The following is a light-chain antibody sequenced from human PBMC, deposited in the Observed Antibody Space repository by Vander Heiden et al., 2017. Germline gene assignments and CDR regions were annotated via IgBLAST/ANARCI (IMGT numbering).Light chain of an antibody. J-gene: IGLJ1*01. Sequence: QPALPQPASVFGPPGLAITISCTGTSSDIGGYSYVSWYQRHPGKAPKLIIYDVDSRPSGVSNRFSGSKSGKTASLTISGLQAEDEAEYYCSSYTTSGTFPYVFGAGTQVTVL. CDR3: SSYTTSGTFPYV. CDR2: DVD. V-gene: IGLV2-14*01. CDR1: SSDIGGYSY.